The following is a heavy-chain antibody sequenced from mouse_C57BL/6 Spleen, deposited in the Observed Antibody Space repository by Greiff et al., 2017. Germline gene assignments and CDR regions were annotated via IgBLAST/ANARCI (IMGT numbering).Heavy chain of an antibody. CDR3: ARWDYDGWFAY. CDR1: GYAFSSYW. CDR2: IYPGDGDT. J-gene: IGHJ3*01. D-gene: IGHD2-4*01. V-gene: IGHV1-80*01. Sequence: QVQLKQSGAELVKPGASVKISCKASGYAFSSYWMNWVKQRPGKGLEWIGQIYPGDGDTNYNGKFKGKATLTADKSSSTAYMQLSSLTSEDSAVYFCARWDYDGWFAYWGQGTLVTVSA.